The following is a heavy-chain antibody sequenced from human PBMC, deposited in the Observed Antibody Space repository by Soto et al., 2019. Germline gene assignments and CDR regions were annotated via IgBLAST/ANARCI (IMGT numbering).Heavy chain of an antibody. CDR1: GGSISSSSYY. CDR2: IYYSGST. Sequence: PSETLSLTCTVSGGSISSSSYYWGWIRQPPGKGLEWIGSIYYSGSTNYNPSLKSRVTISVDTSENQFSLKLTSVTAADTAVYYCARVGYCSSTPCWPIGYFEYWGQGTLVTVS. J-gene: IGHJ4*02. CDR3: ARVGYCSSTPCWPIGYFEY. V-gene: IGHV4-39*07. D-gene: IGHD2-2*01.